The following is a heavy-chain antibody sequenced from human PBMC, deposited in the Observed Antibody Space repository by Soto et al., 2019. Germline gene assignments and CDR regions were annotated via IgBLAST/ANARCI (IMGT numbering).Heavy chain of an antibody. J-gene: IGHJ5*02. CDR1: GDSIISSDFY. CDR2: IFYLGSS. D-gene: IGHD3-3*02. CDR3: ARHSLALRKNIWFDP. Sequence: SGTLSLTCTVSGDSIISSDFYWGWVRQPPGKGLEWIGSIFYLGSSYYNPSLKSRVTMSVDTSKNQFSLRLRSVTAADTALYFCARHSLALRKNIWFDPWGQGIMVT. V-gene: IGHV4-39*01.